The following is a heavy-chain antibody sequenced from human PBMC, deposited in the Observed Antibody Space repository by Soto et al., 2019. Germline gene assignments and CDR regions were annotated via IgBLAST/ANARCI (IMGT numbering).Heavy chain of an antibody. CDR2: IYSGGST. CDR1: GFTVSSNY. CDR3: ARASYYDFWSGLFDY. Sequence: GGSLRLSCAASGFTVSSNYIIFFRHAPGKGLEWVSVIYSGGSTYYADSVKGRFTISRDNSKNTLYLQMNSLRAEDTAVYYCARASYYDFWSGLFDYWGQGTLVTVSS. J-gene: IGHJ4*02. D-gene: IGHD3-3*01. V-gene: IGHV3-53*01.